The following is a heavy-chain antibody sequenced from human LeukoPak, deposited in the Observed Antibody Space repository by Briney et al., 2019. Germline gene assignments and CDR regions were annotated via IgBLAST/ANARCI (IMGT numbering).Heavy chain of an antibody. V-gene: IGHV3-33*01. CDR2: IWFEGSNN. J-gene: IGHJ4*02. Sequence: GGALRHSRAASLLTLSSYGMHWVRQPPAKGGEGVAVIWFEGSNNYYADSVKGRFTISRDNYKNTLSLQMNSLRVEDTAVYYCTREAGTTPFDFWGQGTQVTVSS. D-gene: IGHD1-1*01. CDR3: TREAGTTPFDF. CDR1: LLTLSSYG.